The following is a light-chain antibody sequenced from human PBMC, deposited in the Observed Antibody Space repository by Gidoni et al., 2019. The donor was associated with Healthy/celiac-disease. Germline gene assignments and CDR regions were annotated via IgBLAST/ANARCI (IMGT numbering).Light chain of an antibody. J-gene: IGKJ4*01. CDR1: QSISSY. Sequence: DIQMTQSPSSLSASVGDRVTITCRASQSISSYLNWYQQKPGKAPKLLIYAASSLQSGVPSRLSGSGAGTDFTLTISSLQPEDFETDYCQQSYSTPLTFGGGTKVESK. CDR3: QQSYSTPLT. V-gene: IGKV1-39*01. CDR2: AAS.